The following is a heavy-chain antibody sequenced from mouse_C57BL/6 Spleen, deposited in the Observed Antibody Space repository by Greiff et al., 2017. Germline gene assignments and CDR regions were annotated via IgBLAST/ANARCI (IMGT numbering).Heavy chain of an antibody. D-gene: IGHD2-4*01. J-gene: IGHJ4*01. CDR3: ARGYDYDENYAMDY. Sequence: QVQLQQSGAELARPGASVKLSCKASGYTFTSYGISWVKQRTGQGLEWIGEIYPRSGNTYYNEKFKGKATLTADKSSSTAYMELRSLTSEDSAVYFCARGYDYDENYAMDYRGQGTSVTVSS. CDR1: GYTFTSYG. V-gene: IGHV1-81*01. CDR2: IYPRSGNT.